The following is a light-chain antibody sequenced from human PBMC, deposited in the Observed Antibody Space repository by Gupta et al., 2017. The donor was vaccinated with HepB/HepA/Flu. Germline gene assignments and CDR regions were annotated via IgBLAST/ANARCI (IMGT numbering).Light chain of an antibody. V-gene: IGLV2-23*02. Sequence: QSALTQPASVSGSPGQSITISCTGTGRDVGRYNLVSWYQQHPGKAPKLIIYEVTTRPSGVSNRFSGSKSGSTASLTISGLQAEDGADYYCCSFTDSSAFVLFGGGTKLTVL. CDR2: EVT. CDR1: GRDVGRYNL. J-gene: IGLJ2*01. CDR3: CSFTDSSAFVL.